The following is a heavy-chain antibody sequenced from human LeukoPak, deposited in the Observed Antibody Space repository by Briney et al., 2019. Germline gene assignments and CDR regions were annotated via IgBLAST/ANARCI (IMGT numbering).Heavy chain of an antibody. Sequence: GGSLRLSCAASQFTFSSYGMHWVRQAPGKGLEWVAVISYDGSNKYYADSVKGRFTISRDNSKNTLYLQMNSLRAEDTAVYYCAKRNRRTIAVDYFDYWGQGTLVTVSS. J-gene: IGHJ4*02. CDR1: QFTFSSYG. CDR2: ISYDGSNK. CDR3: AKRNRRTIAVDYFDY. V-gene: IGHV3-30*18. D-gene: IGHD6-19*01.